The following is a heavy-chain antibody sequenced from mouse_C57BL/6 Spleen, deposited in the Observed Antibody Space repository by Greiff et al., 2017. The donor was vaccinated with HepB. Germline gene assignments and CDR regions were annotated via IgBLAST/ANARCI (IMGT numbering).Heavy chain of an antibody. Sequence: EVMLVESGGGLVKPGGSLKLSCAASGFTFSSYAMSWVRQTPEKRLEWVATISDGGSYTYYPDNVKGRFTISRDNAKNNLYLQMSHLKSEDTAMYYCARDDYYGSEGNFDVWGTGTTVTVSS. CDR1: GFTFSSYA. V-gene: IGHV5-4*01. J-gene: IGHJ1*03. CDR3: ARDDYYGSEGNFDV. CDR2: ISDGGSYT. D-gene: IGHD1-1*01.